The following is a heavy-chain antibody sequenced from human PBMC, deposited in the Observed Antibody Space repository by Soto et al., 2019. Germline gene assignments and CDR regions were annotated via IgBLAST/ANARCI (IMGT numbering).Heavy chain of an antibody. D-gene: IGHD4-17*01. Sequence: QVQLQQWGAGLLKPSETLSLTCAVYGGSFSGYYWSWIRQPPGKGLEWIGEINHSGSTNYNPSLKSRVTISVDTSKNQFSLKLSSVTAADTAVYYWARANYGGWFDPWGQGTLVTVSS. CDR1: GGSFSGYY. CDR2: INHSGST. CDR3: ARANYGGWFDP. J-gene: IGHJ5*02. V-gene: IGHV4-34*01.